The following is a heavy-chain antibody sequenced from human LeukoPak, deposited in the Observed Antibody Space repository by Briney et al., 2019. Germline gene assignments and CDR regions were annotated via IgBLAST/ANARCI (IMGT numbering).Heavy chain of an antibody. V-gene: IGHV4-34*01. Sequence: NPSETLSLTCPVYGGSFSGYYWSWIRQPPGKGLEWIGEINHSGSTNYNPSLKSRVTISVDTSKNQFSLKLSSVTAADTAVYYCARVRLGRPTRDAFDIWGQGTMVTVSS. CDR1: GGSFSGYY. CDR2: INHSGST. D-gene: IGHD3-9*01. J-gene: IGHJ3*02. CDR3: ARVRLGRPTRDAFDI.